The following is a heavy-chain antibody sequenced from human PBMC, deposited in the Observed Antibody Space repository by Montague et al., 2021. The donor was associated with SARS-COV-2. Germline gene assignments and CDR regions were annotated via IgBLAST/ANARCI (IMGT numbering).Heavy chain of an antibody. V-gene: IGHV4-34*01. CDR2: IHHGGST. CDR3: ARLGDGVVPSPILGVGPYCSYYGMDV. D-gene: IGHD3-10*01. CDR1: GGSFSTYS. Sequence: SKTLSLTCAVHGGSFSTYSWNWIRQPPGKGLEWIGEIHHGGSTNYNPSLKSRVTISADTSKNQFSLKLTSVAAADTAVYYCARLGDGVVPSPILGVGPYCSYYGMDVWGKGTTVTVSS. J-gene: IGHJ6*04.